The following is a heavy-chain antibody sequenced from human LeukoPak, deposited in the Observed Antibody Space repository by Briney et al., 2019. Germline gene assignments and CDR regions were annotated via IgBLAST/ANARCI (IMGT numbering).Heavy chain of an antibody. Sequence: GGSLRLSCAASGFTFSSYGMSWVRQAPGKGLEWVSAISGSGGSTYYADSVKGRFTISRDNSKNTLYLQMNSLRAEDTAVYYCAKDSLNWFGESISWGQGTLVTVSS. D-gene: IGHD3-10*01. CDR3: AKDSLNWFGESIS. J-gene: IGHJ5*02. V-gene: IGHV3-23*01. CDR2: ISGSGGST. CDR1: GFTFSSYG.